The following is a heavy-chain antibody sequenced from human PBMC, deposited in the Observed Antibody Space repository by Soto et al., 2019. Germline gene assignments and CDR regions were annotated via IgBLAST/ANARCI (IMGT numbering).Heavy chain of an antibody. CDR2: MNVDTGGT. V-gene: IGHV1-2*06. D-gene: IGHD5-18*01. Sequence: QVQLVQSGAEVKKPGASVRVSCKASGYRFTTFYIHWVRQAPGQGLEWMGRMNVDTGGTTYAQKFQGRVTMTRDTSISTAYMEVTNVKSDDTAIYYCARDGNFVARGYSFGFDFWGQGTRVTVSS. CDR1: GYRFTTFY. J-gene: IGHJ4*02. CDR3: ARDGNFVARGYSFGFDF.